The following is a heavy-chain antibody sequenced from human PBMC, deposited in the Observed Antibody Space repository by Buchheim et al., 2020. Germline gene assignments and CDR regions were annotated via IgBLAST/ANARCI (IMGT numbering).Heavy chain of an antibody. J-gene: IGHJ6*02. V-gene: IGHV3-23*01. CDR1: GFTFSSYA. D-gene: IGHD3-3*01. CDR3: AKDLSHYDFWCGYYKGDSYYGMDV. CDR2: ISGSGGST. Sequence: EVQLLESGGGLVQPGGSLRLSCAASGFTFSSYAMSWVRQAPGKGLEWVSAISGSGGSTYYADSVKGRFTISRDNSKNTLYLQMNSLRAEDTAVYYCAKDLSHYDFWCGYYKGDSYYGMDVWGQGTT.